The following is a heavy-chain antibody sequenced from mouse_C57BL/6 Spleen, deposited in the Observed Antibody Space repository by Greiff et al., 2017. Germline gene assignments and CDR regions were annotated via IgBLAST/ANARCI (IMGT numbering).Heavy chain of an antibody. CDR2: INPNNGGT. CDR1: GYTFTDYY. J-gene: IGHJ3*01. Sequence: VQLQQSGPELVKPGASVKISCKASGYTFTDYYMNWVKQSPGKSLEWIGDINPNNGGTSYNQKFKGKATLTVDKSSSTAYMELRSLTSEDSAVYYWARQDYDCALCAYWGQWTLVTVSA. V-gene: IGHV1-26*01. D-gene: IGHD2-4*01. CDR3: ARQDYDCALCAY.